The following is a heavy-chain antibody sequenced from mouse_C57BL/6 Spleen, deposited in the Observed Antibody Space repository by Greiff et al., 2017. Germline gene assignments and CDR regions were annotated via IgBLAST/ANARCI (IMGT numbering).Heavy chain of an antibody. V-gene: IGHV1-52*01. CDR3: LRYFWYFDV. Sequence: VQLQQPGAELVRPGSSVKLSCKASGYTFTSSWIHWVKQRPIKGLEWIGNIDPSDSDTHYNQKFKDKATLPVDKSSSTAYMPLSSLTSEDSAVYDCLRYFWYFDVWGTGTTVTVSS. CDR1: GYTFTSSW. CDR2: IDPSDSDT. J-gene: IGHJ1*03. D-gene: IGHD1-1*01.